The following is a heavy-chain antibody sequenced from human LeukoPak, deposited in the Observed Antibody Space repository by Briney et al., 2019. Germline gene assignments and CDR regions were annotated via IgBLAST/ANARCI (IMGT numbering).Heavy chain of an antibody. J-gene: IGHJ5*02. V-gene: IGHV1-46*01. CDR1: GGTFSSYA. Sequence: GASVKVSCKASGGTFSSYAISWVRQAPGQGLEWMGIINPSGGSTSYAQKFQGRVTMTRDTSTSTVYMELSSLRSEDTAVYYCATAGYSSGTLHWFDPWGQGTLVTVSS. CDR3: ATAGYSSGTLHWFDP. CDR2: INPSGGST. D-gene: IGHD6-19*01.